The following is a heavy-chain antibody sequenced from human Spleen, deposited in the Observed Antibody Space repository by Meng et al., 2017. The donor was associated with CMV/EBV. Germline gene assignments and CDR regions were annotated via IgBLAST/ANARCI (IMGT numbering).Heavy chain of an antibody. CDR3: ARVSGYCSSHMCQWVGGEGHYYYPMDV. D-gene: IGHD2-2*01. CDR1: GFTFSSYW. Sequence: GESLKISCAASGFTFSSYWMNWVRQAPGKGLEWLSYISGSGSITYYADSVKGRFTVSRYNVKNSLYLQLKSLRAEDSALYYCARVSGYCSSHMCQWVGGEGHYYYPMDVWGQGTTVTVSS. V-gene: IGHV3-48*04. J-gene: IGHJ6*02. CDR2: ISGSGSIT.